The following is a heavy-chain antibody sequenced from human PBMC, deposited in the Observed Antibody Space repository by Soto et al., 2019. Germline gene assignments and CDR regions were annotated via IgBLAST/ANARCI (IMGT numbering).Heavy chain of an antibody. J-gene: IGHJ4*02. D-gene: IGHD1-1*01. CDR2: ISAHNGNT. V-gene: IGHV1-18*01. CDR3: ARGRYGDY. CDR1: GYTFTSYG. Sequence: QVHLVQSGAEVKKPGASVKVSCKGSGYTFTSYGITWVRQAPGQGLEWMGWISAHNGNTDYAQRLQGRVTVTRDASTSTAYMELRSLRSDDTAVYYCARGRYGDYWGQGALVTVSS.